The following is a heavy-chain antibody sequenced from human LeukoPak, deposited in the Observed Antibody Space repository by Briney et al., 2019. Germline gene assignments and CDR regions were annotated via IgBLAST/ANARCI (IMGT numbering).Heavy chain of an antibody. CDR3: ARSYFSLGAFDI. V-gene: IGHV4-38-2*01. D-gene: IGHD2/OR15-2a*01. J-gene: IGHJ3*02. Sequence: SETLSLTRAVSGYSISSGYYWGWIRQPPGKGLEWIGSIYHSGSTYYNPSLKSRVTISVDTSKNQFSLKLSSVTAADTAVYYCARSYFSLGAFDIWGQGTMVTVSS. CDR1: GYSISSGYY. CDR2: IYHSGST.